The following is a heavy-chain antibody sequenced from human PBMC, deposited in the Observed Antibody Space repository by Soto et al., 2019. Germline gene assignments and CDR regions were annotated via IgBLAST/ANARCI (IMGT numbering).Heavy chain of an antibody. CDR3: ARIREAPYYYYMDV. CDR2: TFYSGST. D-gene: IGHD3-16*01. V-gene: IGHV4-59*08. Sequence: PSGTLSLTCTVSGTTLIVYYCGWIRQPPGKGLEWIGYTFYSGSTNYNPSLKSRVSISVDPSKSQFSLRPTSVTAADTALYYCARIREAPYYYYMDVWDKGTTVT. CDR1: GTTLIVYY. J-gene: IGHJ6*03.